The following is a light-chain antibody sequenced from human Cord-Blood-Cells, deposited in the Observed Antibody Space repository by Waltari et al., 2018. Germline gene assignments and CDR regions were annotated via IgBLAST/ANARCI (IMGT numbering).Light chain of an antibody. V-gene: IGLV2-14*01. CDR1: SSDVGGYNS. CDR3: SSYTSSSTRV. CDR2: DVS. Sequence: QSALTQPASVSGSPGQSLTLACTGTSSDVGGYNSVSWYQQHPDKAPKLMIYDVSNRPSGVSNRFSGSKSGNTAALPISGLQAEDEADYYCSSYTSSSTRVFGGGTKLTVL. J-gene: IGLJ3*02.